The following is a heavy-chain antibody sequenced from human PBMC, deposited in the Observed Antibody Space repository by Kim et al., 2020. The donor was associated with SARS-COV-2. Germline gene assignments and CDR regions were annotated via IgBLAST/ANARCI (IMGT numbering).Heavy chain of an antibody. CDR3: AKHLTGTNSFDC. V-gene: IGHV3-23*01. CDR2: ISNGGGYT. D-gene: IGHD1-1*01. Sequence: GGSLRLSCAASGFTFSSYDMSWVRQAPGKGLEWVAVISNGGGYTYYVDSVKGRFTISRDNAKNTLFLHMNSLTAEDTAVYYCAKHLTGTNSFDCWGQGTLVTVSS. J-gene: IGHJ4*02. CDR1: GFTFSSYD.